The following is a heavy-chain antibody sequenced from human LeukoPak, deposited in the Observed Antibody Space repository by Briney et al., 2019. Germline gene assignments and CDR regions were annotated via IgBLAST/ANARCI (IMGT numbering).Heavy chain of an antibody. CDR1: GFTVSSNY. CDR2: IYSGGST. CDR3: ARVGAYCGGDCRDY. Sequence: GSLRLSCAASGFTVSSNYMSWVRQAPGKGLEWVSVIYSGGSTYYADSVKGRFTISRDNSKNTLYLQMNSLRAEDTAVCYCARVGAYCGGDCRDYWGQGTLVTVSS. V-gene: IGHV3-66*02. J-gene: IGHJ4*02. D-gene: IGHD2-21*02.